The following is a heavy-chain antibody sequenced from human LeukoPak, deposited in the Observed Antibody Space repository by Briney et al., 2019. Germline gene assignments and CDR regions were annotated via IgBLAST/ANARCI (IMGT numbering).Heavy chain of an antibody. CDR2: ISDDGSNK. D-gene: IGHD6-6*01. CDR3: ARTYGSSADAFDI. Sequence: GRSLRPSCAASGFSFSNYSLHWVRQAPGKGLEWVALISDDGSNKYYADSVKGRFTLSRDNAKNTLYLQMSSLRSEDTAVYYCARTYGSSADAFDIWGQGTMVTVSS. V-gene: IGHV3-30*04. J-gene: IGHJ3*02. CDR1: GFSFSNYS.